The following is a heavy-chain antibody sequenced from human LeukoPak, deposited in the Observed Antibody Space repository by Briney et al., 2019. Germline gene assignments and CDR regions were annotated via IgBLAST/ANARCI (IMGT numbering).Heavy chain of an antibody. CDR1: GGSISSYY. CDR2: IYYSGNT. CDR3: ARGRSGPKRGSFDY. J-gene: IGHJ4*02. D-gene: IGHD1-26*01. Sequence: SETLSLTCTVSGGSISSYYWSWVRQPPGKGLEWIGYIYYSGNTNYNPSLKSRVAISIDTSKNQFSLRLTCVTAADTAVYYCARGRSGPKRGSFDYWGQGTLVTVSS. V-gene: IGHV4-59*01.